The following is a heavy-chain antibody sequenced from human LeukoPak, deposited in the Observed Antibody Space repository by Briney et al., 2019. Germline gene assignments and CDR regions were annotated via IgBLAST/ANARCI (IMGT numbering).Heavy chain of an antibody. Sequence: PGGSLRLSCAASGFTFSSYGMHWVRQAPGKGLELVAVISYHGRNIFYADSVKGRFTISRDNSKNTLYLQMNSLRPEDTTIYHCAKDGGRVSGYLHSWGQGTLVIVSS. CDR2: ISYHGRNI. V-gene: IGHV3-30*18. CDR3: AKDGGRVSGYLHS. J-gene: IGHJ1*01. D-gene: IGHD2-15*01. CDR1: GFTFSSYG.